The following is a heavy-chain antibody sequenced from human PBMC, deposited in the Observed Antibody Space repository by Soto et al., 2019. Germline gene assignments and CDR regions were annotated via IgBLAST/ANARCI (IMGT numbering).Heavy chain of an antibody. CDR2: ISGSGGST. V-gene: IGHV3-23*01. Sequence: PGGSLRLSCAASGFTFSSYAMSWVRQAPGKGLEWVSAISGSGGSTYYADSVKGRFTISRDNSKNTLYLQMNSLRAEDTAVYYCAKVAPSSSWSPDWEPLDYWGQGTLVTVSS. CDR3: AKVAPSSSWSPDWEPLDY. D-gene: IGHD6-13*01. CDR1: GFTFSSYA. J-gene: IGHJ4*02.